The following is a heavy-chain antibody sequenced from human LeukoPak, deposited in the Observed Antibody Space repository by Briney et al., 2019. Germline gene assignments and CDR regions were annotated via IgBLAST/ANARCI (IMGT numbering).Heavy chain of an antibody. J-gene: IGHJ4*02. CDR2: INHSGST. D-gene: IGHD6-13*01. CDR1: GGSFSGYY. V-gene: IGHV4-34*01. CDR3: VRADSAAAGLFDC. Sequence: PSETLSLTCAVYGGSFSGYYWSWIRQPPGKGLEWIGEINHSGSTNYNPSIKSRVTISVDTSKNQFSLNLTSVTAADTAVYYCVRADSAAAGLFDCWGQGTLVTVSS.